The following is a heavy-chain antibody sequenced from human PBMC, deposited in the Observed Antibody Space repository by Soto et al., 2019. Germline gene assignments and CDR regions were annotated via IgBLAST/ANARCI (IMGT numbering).Heavy chain of an antibody. CDR2: ISYDGRNK. V-gene: IGHV3-30-3*01. CDR3: ARGYEGHFDY. J-gene: IGHJ4*02. D-gene: IGHD3-3*01. Sequence: QVQLVESGGGVVQPGRSLRLSCAASGFTFSSYAMHWVRQAPGKGLEWVAVISYDGRNKYYADSVKGRFTISRDNSKNTLYLQMNSLRAEDTAVYYCARGYEGHFDYWGQGTLVTVSS. CDR1: GFTFSSYA.